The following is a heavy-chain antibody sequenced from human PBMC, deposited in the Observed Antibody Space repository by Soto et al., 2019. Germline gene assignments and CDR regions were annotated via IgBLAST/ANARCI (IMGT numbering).Heavy chain of an antibody. Sequence: EVQLVESGGGLVQPGGSLRLSCAASGFTFSNYWMHWVRQAPGKGLAWVARIDHDGSTDYAGSVMGRFTVSRDNAENMLYLQMNSLRDDDTALYYCVRDSHGDYWGQGTLVTVSS. CDR1: GFTFSNYW. CDR2: IDHDGST. J-gene: IGHJ4*02. V-gene: IGHV3-74*01. CDR3: VRDSHGDY.